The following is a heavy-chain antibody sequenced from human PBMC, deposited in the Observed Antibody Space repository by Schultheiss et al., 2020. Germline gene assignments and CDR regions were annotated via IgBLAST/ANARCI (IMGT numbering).Heavy chain of an antibody. V-gene: IGHV4-59*06. Sequence: SATLSLTCTVSGGSISSYYWGWIRQHPGKGLEWIGYIYYSGSTYYNPSLKSRVTISVDTSKNQFSLKLSSVTAADTAVYYCARREFIVGATGAFDYWGQGTLVTVSS. CDR1: GGSISSYY. J-gene: IGHJ4*02. CDR3: ARREFIVGATGAFDY. CDR2: IYYSGST. D-gene: IGHD1-26*01.